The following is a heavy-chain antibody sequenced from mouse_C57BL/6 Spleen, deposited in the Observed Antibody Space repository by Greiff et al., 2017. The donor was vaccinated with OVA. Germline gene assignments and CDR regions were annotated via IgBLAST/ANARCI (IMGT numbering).Heavy chain of an antibody. J-gene: IGHJ4*01. Sequence: QVQLKQPGAELVKPGASVKLSCKASGYTFTSYWMQWVKQRPGQGLEWIGEIDPSDSYTNYNQKFKGKATLTVDTSSSTAYMQLSSLTSEDSAVDDCARLDGYDVRAMDYWGQGTSVTVSS. CDR1: GYTFTSYW. D-gene: IGHD2-2*01. CDR2: IDPSDSYT. CDR3: ARLDGYDVRAMDY. V-gene: IGHV1-50*01.